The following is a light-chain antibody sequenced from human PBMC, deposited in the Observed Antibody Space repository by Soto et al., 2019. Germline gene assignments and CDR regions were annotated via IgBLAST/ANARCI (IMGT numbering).Light chain of an antibody. CDR1: SSDVGGYNY. Sequence: QSVLTQPASVSGSPGQSITISCTGTSSDVGGYNYVSWYQQHPGKAPKLMIYEVSNRPSGVSNRFSGSKSGNTASLTISGIQAEDEADYYCISYTNSNTLYVFGTGTKVTVL. V-gene: IGLV2-14*01. CDR2: EVS. J-gene: IGLJ1*01. CDR3: ISYTNSNTLYV.